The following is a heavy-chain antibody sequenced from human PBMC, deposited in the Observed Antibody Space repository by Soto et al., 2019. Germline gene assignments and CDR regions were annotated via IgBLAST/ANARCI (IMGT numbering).Heavy chain of an antibody. Sequence: SETLSLTCTVSGGSISGSGYYWNWIRQHPGKGLEWIGYIYFSGSTYYNPSLKSRISMSVDTSENQFSLKLTSVNTADTTIYYCTRGGDPYKTGHWGQGTLVTVS. CDR1: GGSISGSGYY. CDR2: IYFSGST. J-gene: IGHJ4*02. CDR3: TRGGDPYKTGH. V-gene: IGHV4-31*03. D-gene: IGHD2-21*01.